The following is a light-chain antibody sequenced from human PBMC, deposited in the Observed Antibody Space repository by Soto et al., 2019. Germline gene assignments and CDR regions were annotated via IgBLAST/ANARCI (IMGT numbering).Light chain of an antibody. CDR2: GAS. J-gene: IGKJ1*01. V-gene: IGKV3-20*01. CDR3: QQYGGSPPT. Sequence: EIVLTQSPGTLSLSPGERATLSCRASQSVSSNYLAWYQRTPGQAHRLLIYGASSRDTDIPNRISGSWSGKDFTLIITILEPEDFAEYFCQQYGGSPPTFGQGTKVEIK. CDR1: QSVSSNY.